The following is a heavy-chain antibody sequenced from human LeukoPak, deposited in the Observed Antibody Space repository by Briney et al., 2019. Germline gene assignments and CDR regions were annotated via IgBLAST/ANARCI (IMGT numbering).Heavy chain of an antibody. CDR2: IYYSGST. Sequence: SETLSLTCTVSGXSISSSSYYWGWIRQPPGKGLELIGSIYYSGSTYYNPSLKSRVTISVDTSKNQFSLKLSSLTAADTAVYYCASAAQTLGYCSGGSCYSSRPFDYWGQGTLVTVSS. D-gene: IGHD2-15*01. CDR1: GXSISSSSYY. V-gene: IGHV4-39*01. J-gene: IGHJ4*02. CDR3: ASAAQTLGYCSGGSCYSSRPFDY.